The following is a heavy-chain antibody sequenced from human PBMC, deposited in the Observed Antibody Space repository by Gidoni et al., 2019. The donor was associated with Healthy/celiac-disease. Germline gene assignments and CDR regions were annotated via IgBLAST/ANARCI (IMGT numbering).Heavy chain of an antibody. V-gene: IGHV3-30-3*01. CDR3: ARGDIVVVIAAALDY. Sequence: QVQLVESGGGVVQPGRSLRLSCAASGFTFSSYAMHWVRQAPGKGLGWVAVISYDGSNKYYADSVKGRFTISRDNSKNTLYLQMNSLRAEDTAVYYCARGDIVVVIAAALDYWGQGTLVTVSS. CDR2: ISYDGSNK. CDR1: GFTFSSYA. J-gene: IGHJ4*02. D-gene: IGHD2-21*01.